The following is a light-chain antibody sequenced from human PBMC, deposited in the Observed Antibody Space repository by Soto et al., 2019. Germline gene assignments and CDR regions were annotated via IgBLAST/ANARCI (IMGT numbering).Light chain of an antibody. J-gene: IGLJ2*01. V-gene: IGLV2-8*01. CDR1: SSDVGGYNY. CDR2: EVS. Sequence: QSVLTQPPSASGSPGQSVTISCTGTSSDVGGYNYVSWYQQHPGKAPKLLIYEVSKRPSGVPDRFSGSKSGNTASLTVSGLQAEDEAEYYCASYAGSNNVLFGGGTKLTVL. CDR3: ASYAGSNNVL.